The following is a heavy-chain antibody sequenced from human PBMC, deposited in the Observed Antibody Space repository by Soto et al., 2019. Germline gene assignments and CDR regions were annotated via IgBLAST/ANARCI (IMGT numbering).Heavy chain of an antibody. J-gene: IGHJ4*02. CDR1: GYTFTSYY. CDR2: INPSGGST. CDR3: ARARKHYDFWSGYRLDY. V-gene: IGHV1-46*01. Sequence: GASVKVSCKASGYTFTSYYMHWVRQAPGQGLEWMGIINPSGGSTSYAQKFQGRVTMTRDTSTSTVYMELSSLRSEDTAVYYCARARKHYDFWSGYRLDYWGQGTPVTVSS. D-gene: IGHD3-3*01.